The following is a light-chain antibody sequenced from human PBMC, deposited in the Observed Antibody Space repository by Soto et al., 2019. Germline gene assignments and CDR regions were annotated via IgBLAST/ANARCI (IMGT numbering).Light chain of an antibody. J-gene: IGKJ4*01. Sequence: EIVMPQSPATLSVSPGEGATLSCKASQNVYNNLAWYQQRPGQPPRLLIYDASTKATGISARFSGSGYGTEFTLPISSLQSEDFAVYFCQQCRNWPLTFGGGTKVEIK. V-gene: IGKV3-15*01. CDR3: QQCRNWPLT. CDR2: DAS. CDR1: QNVYNN.